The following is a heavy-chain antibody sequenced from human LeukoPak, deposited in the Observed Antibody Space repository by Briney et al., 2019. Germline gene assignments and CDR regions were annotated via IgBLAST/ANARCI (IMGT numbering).Heavy chain of an antibody. V-gene: IGHV1-2*02. CDR3: ARQFEGGNSIDY. CDR1: GYIFTGYY. CDR2: INPNSGGT. Sequence: ASVKVSCKASGYIFTGYYMHWVRQAPGQGLEWMGWINPNSGGTNYAEKFQGRVTMTRDTSISTAYMELTRLRSDDTAVYYCARQFEGGNSIDYWGQGTLVTVSS. J-gene: IGHJ4*02. D-gene: IGHD4-23*01.